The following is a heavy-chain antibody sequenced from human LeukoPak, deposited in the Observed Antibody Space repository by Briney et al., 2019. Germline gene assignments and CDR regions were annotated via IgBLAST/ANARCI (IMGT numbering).Heavy chain of an antibody. CDR1: GFTFSSYW. J-gene: IGHJ4*02. D-gene: IGHD6-19*01. CDR3: ARDPVAGTGY. V-gene: IGHV3-74*01. Sequence: PGGSLRLSCAASGFTFSSYWMHWVRQAPRKGLVWVSRINSDGSSTSYADSVKGRFTISRDNAKNTLYLQMNSLRAEDTAVYYCARDPVAGTGYWGQGTLVTVSS. CDR2: INSDGSST.